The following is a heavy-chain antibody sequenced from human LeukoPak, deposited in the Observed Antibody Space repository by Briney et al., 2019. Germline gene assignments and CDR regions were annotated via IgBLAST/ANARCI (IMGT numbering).Heavy chain of an antibody. CDR1: GGSISSFY. CDR2: IYYRGNT. CDR3: AGDLDYGGSAIWYFDL. D-gene: IGHD4-23*01. Sequence: SETLSLTCTVSGGSISSFYWSWIRQPPGKGLEWIGYIYYRGNTQYNPSLKSRVTISVDTYKNQFSLRLTSVTAADTAVYYCAGDLDYGGSAIWYFDLWGRGTLVTVSS. V-gene: IGHV4-59*01. J-gene: IGHJ2*01.